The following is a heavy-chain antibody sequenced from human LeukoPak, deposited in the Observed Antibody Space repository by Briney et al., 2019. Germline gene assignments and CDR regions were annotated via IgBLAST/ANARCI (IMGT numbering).Heavy chain of an antibody. V-gene: IGHV1-69*05. CDR2: IIPIFGTA. CDR3: ARNIAAAGTVFGY. J-gene: IGHJ4*02. CDR1: GGTFSSYA. Sequence: ASVKVSCKASGGTFSSYAISWVRQAPGQGLEWMGGIIPIFGTANYAQKFQGRVTITTDESTSTAYMELSSPRSEDTAVYYYARNIAAAGTVFGYWGQGTLVTVSS. D-gene: IGHD6-13*01.